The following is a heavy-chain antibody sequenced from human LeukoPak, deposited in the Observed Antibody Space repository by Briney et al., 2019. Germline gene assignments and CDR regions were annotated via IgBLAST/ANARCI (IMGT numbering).Heavy chain of an antibody. CDR3: ARDEKDYFDY. CDR1: GFTFSSYS. J-gene: IGHJ4*02. CDR2: IYYSGST. V-gene: IGHV4-59*01. Sequence: KPGGSLRLSCAASGFTFSSYSMNWVRQAPGKGLEWIGYIYYSGSTNYNPSLKSRVTISVDTSKNQFSLKLSSVTAADTAVYYCARDEKDYFDYWGQGTLVTVSS.